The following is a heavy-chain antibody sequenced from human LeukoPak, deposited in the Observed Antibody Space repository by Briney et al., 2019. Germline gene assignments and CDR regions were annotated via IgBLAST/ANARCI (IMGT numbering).Heavy chain of an antibody. D-gene: IGHD3-16*01. CDR1: GVSISSYY. J-gene: IGHJ4*02. CDR3: ARATPVGGVRFDY. Sequence: SETLSLTCTVSGVSISSYYWSWIRQPPGKGLEWIGSIYTTGDTRYNPSLKSRVTISVDTSKDQFSLKLSSVTAADTAVYYCARATPVGGVRFDYWGQGTLVTVSS. CDR2: IYTTGDT. V-gene: IGHV4-4*09.